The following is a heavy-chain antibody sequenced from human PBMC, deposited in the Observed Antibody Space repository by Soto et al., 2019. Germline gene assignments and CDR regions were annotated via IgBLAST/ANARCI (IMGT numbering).Heavy chain of an antibody. D-gene: IGHD1-26*01. CDR3: ARAKGGGSYSDYYYYGMDV. Sequence: ASVKVSCKASGYTFSGFYMHWVRQAPGQGLEWMGWINPNSGGTKSAEKFQGRVTMTRDTSISTAYMELSRLTSDDTAVYYCARAKGGGSYSDYYYYGMDVWGQGTTVTVSS. CDR2: INPNSGGT. CDR1: GYTFSGFY. V-gene: IGHV1-2*02. J-gene: IGHJ6*02.